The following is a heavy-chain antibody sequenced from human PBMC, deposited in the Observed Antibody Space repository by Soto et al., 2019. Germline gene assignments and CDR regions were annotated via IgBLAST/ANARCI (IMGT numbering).Heavy chain of an antibody. CDR2: INPNSGGT. Sequence: ASGYTFTGYYMHWVRQAPGQGLEWMGWINPNSGGTNYAQRFQGWVTMTRDTSISTAYMELSRLRSDDTAVYYSARERGLGYYYYMDVWGKGTTVTVSS. D-gene: IGHD3-10*01. CDR1: GYTFTGYY. J-gene: IGHJ6*03. CDR3: ARERGLGYYYYMDV. V-gene: IGHV1-2*04.